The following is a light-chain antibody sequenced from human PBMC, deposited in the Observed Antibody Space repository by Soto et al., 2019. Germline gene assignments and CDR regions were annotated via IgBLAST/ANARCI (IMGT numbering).Light chain of an antibody. V-gene: IGLV3-21*02. CDR2: DDS. CDR1: NIGIRS. CDR3: QVWDASSDNNV. J-gene: IGLJ1*01. Sequence: SYELTQPPSVSVAPGQTARIPCGGDNIGIRSVHWYQQKPGQAPVVVVYDDSDRPSGIPERFSGSNAGNTATLTISRVEAGDEAEYYCQVWDASSDNNVFGTGTKVTVL.